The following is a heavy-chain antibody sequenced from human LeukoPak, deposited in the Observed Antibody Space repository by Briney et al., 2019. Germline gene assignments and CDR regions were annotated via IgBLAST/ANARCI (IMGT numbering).Heavy chain of an antibody. Sequence: SVKVSCKASGGTFISYAISWVRQAPGQGLEWMGGIIPIFGTANYAQKFQGRVTITADESTSTAYMELSSLRSEDTAVYYCARGWVETSSWEEYFDYWGQGTLVTVSS. CDR3: ARGWVETSSWEEYFDY. D-gene: IGHD6-13*01. CDR1: GGTFISYA. J-gene: IGHJ4*02. V-gene: IGHV1-69*13. CDR2: IIPIFGTA.